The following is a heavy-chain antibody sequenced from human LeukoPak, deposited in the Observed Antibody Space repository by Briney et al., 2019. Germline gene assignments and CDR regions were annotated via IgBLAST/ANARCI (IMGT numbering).Heavy chain of an antibody. CDR1: GYTFTGYY. CDR3: ARDVYGGKKTIDY. CDR2: INPNSGDT. J-gene: IGHJ4*02. Sequence: ASVKVSCKASGYTFTGYYMHWVRQAPGQGLEWMGWINPNSGDTKYAQKFQGRVTMTRDTSISTVYMELSRLRSDDAAVYYCARDVYGGKKTIDYWGQGTLVTVSS. V-gene: IGHV1-2*02. D-gene: IGHD4-23*01.